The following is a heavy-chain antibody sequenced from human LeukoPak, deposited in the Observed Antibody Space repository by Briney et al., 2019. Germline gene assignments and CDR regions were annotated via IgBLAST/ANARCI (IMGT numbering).Heavy chain of an antibody. CDR2: TYYRSKWYN. J-gene: IGHJ4*02. CDR1: GDSVSSNSAA. Sequence: SQTLSLTCAISGDSVSSNSAAWNWIRQSPSRVLEWLGRTYYRSKWYNDYAVSVKSRITINPDTSKNQFSLQLNPVTPEDTAVYYCARADSALEHLPANRFDYWGQGTLVTISS. CDR3: ARADSALEHLPANRFDY. V-gene: IGHV6-1*01. D-gene: IGHD1/OR15-1a*01.